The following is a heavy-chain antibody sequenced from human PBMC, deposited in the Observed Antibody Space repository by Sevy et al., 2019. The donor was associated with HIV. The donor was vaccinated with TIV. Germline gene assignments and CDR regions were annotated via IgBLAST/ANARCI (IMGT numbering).Heavy chain of an antibody. CDR3: AKGRGLVVVAASFDY. J-gene: IGHJ4*02. Sequence: GGSLRLSCAASGFTFSSYATSWVRQAPGKGLEWVSAISGGGGTTYYADSVKGRFTISRDNSKNTLYLQMNSLRAEDTAVYYCAKGRGLVVVAASFDYWGQGTLVTVSS. CDR2: ISGGGGTT. V-gene: IGHV3-23*01. D-gene: IGHD2-15*01. CDR1: GFTFSSYA.